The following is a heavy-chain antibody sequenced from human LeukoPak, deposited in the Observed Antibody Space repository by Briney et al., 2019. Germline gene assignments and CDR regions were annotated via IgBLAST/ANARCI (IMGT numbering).Heavy chain of an antibody. CDR1: GGSFSGYY. Sequence: SETLSLTRAVYGGSFSGYYWSWIRQPPGKGLEWIGEINHSGSTNYNPSLKSRVTISVDTSKNQFSLKLSSVTAADTAVYYCARGTPWIVDYWGQGTLVTVSS. J-gene: IGHJ4*02. CDR2: INHSGST. V-gene: IGHV4-34*01. CDR3: ARGTPWIVDY. D-gene: IGHD5-12*01.